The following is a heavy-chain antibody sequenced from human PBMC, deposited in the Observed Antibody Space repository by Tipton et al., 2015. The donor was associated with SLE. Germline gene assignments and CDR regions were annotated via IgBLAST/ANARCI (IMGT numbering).Heavy chain of an antibody. CDR3: ARVLYGSGSPFDY. CDR1: GGSFSGYY. CDR2: INHSGST. D-gene: IGHD3-10*01. Sequence: TLSLTCAVYGGSFSGYYWSWIRQPPREGAGVDWEINHSGSTNYNPSLKSRVTISVDTSKNQFSLKLSSVTAADTAVYYCARVLYGSGSPFDYWGQGTLVTVSS. J-gene: IGHJ4*02. V-gene: IGHV4-34*01.